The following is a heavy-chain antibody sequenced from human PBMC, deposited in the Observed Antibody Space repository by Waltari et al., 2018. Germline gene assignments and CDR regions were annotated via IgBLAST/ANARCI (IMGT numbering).Heavy chain of an antibody. CDR2: INHSGST. J-gene: IGHJ4*02. Sequence: QVQLQQWGAGLLKPSETLSLTCAVYGGSFSGYYWSWIRQPPGQRLEWIGEINHSGSTNHNRSRKRRVTISGDTSKNQFSLELGAVTAADTAVYYCARRAAVAGPGDYWGQGTLVTVSS. D-gene: IGHD6-19*01. CDR1: GGSFSGYY. CDR3: ARRAAVAGPGDY. V-gene: IGHV4-34*01.